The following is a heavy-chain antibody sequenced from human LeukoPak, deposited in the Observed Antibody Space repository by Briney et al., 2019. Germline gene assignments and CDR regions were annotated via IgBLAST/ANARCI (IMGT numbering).Heavy chain of an antibody. J-gene: IGHJ4*02. CDR1: GGSISSGSYY. D-gene: IGHD6-19*01. CDR3: ARLKGYSSGWYPSYYFDY. Sequence: SETLSLTCAVSGGSISSGSYYWNWIRQPPGKGLEWIGYIYYTGSTNYNPSLKSRVTISVDTSKNQFSLKLSSVTAADTAVYYCARLKGYSSGWYPSYYFDYWGQGTLVTVSS. V-gene: IGHV4-61*01. CDR2: IYYTGST.